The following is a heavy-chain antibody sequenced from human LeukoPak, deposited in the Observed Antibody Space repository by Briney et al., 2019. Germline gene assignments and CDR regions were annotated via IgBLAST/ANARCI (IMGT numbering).Heavy chain of an antibody. Sequence: SETLSLTCTVSGGSISSSSYYWGWIRQPPGKGLEWIGSIYYSGSTYYNPSLKSRVTISVDTSKNQFSLKLSSVTAADTAVYYCARGSGYSSGWYRVSDGMGEFDYWGQGTLVTVSS. J-gene: IGHJ4*02. CDR2: IYYSGST. D-gene: IGHD6-19*01. V-gene: IGHV4-39*07. CDR3: ARGSGYSSGWYRVSDGMGEFDY. CDR1: GGSISSSSYY.